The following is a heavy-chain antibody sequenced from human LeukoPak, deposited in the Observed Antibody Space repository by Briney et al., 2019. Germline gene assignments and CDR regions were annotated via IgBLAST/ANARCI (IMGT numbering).Heavy chain of an antibody. CDR3: ARDGLHTAHFDY. CDR2: VSDSSDV. CDR1: GFTFSTYT. Sequence: GSLRLSCAAPGFTFSTYTMNWVRQAPGKGLEWVSTVSDSSDVHYSDSVKGRFTISRDNARNSLYLQMNSLRDEDTAVYYCARDGLHTAHFDYWGQGTLVTVSS. V-gene: IGHV3-48*02. D-gene: IGHD5-18*01. J-gene: IGHJ4*02.